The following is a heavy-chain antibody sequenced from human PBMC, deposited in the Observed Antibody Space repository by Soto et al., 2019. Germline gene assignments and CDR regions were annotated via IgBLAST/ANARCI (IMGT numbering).Heavy chain of an antibody. D-gene: IGHD3-3*01. J-gene: IGHJ6*02. CDR3: ARFRESYYDFWSGYLNGMDV. CDR1: GGTFSSYA. Sequence: GPSVKVSCKASGGTFSSYAISWVRQAPGQGLEWMGGIIPIFGTANYAQKFQGRVTITADESTSTAYMELSSLRSEDTAVYYCARFRESYYDFWSGYLNGMDVWGQGTTVTVSS. V-gene: IGHV1-69*13. CDR2: IIPIFGTA.